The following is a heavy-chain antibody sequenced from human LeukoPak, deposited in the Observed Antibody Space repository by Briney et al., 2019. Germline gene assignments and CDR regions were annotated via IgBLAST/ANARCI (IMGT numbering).Heavy chain of an antibody. CDR3: ASSGGWLVFDY. CDR1: GGSISNYY. J-gene: IGHJ4*02. V-gene: IGHV4-59*08. D-gene: IGHD6-19*01. CDR2: IYYSGRT. Sequence: SEALSLTCTVSGGSISNYYWSWIRQPPGKGLEWIGYIYYSGRTNYNPSLKSRVTISVDTSKNQFSLRLSSVTAADTAVYYCASSGGWLVFDYWGQGTLVTVSS.